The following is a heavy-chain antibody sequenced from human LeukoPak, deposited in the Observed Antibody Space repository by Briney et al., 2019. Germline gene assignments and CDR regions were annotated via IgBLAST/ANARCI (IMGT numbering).Heavy chain of an antibody. CDR1: GYTFTIYG. J-gene: IGHJ4*02. CDR2: ISGYSGKT. CDR3: ARDPGYTGYDSFDY. Sequence: ASVKVSCKASGYTFTIYGVSWVRQAPGQGLEWTGWISGYSGKTNYEQKFQGRVTMTTDTSKNTAHMELRSLRSDDTAVYYCARDPGYTGYDSFDYWGQGTLVTVSS. D-gene: IGHD5-12*01. V-gene: IGHV1-18*04.